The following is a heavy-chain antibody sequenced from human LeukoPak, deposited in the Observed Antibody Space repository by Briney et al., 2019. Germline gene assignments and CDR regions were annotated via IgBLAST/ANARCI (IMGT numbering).Heavy chain of an antibody. CDR2: ISSSSSYI. J-gene: IGHJ6*02. CDR1: GFPFSTYS. V-gene: IGHV3-21*01. Sequence: GGSLRLSCAASGFPFSTYSMNWVRQAPGKGLEWVSSISSSSSYIYYADSVKGRFTISRDTAKSSLYLQMNSLRAEDTAVYYCARVKALSGTTTGGMDVWGQGTTVTVSS. CDR3: ARVKALSGTTTGGMDV. D-gene: IGHD1-20*01.